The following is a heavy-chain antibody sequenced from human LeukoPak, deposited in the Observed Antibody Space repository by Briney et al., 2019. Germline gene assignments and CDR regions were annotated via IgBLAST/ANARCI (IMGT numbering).Heavy chain of an antibody. CDR1: GYSFTSYG. CDR2: FDPEDGET. Sequence: ASVKVSCKASGYSFTSYGISWVRQAPGKGLEWMGGFDPEDGETIYAQKFQGRVTMTEDTSTDTAYMELSSLRSEDTAVYYCATDIGHCSGGSCYSVRAFDIWGQGTMVTVSS. V-gene: IGHV1-24*01. D-gene: IGHD2-15*01. J-gene: IGHJ3*02. CDR3: ATDIGHCSGGSCYSVRAFDI.